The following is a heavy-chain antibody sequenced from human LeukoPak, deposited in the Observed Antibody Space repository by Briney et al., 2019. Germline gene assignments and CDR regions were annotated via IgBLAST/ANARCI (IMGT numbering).Heavy chain of an antibody. CDR3: ARENSGSYREFDY. D-gene: IGHD1-26*01. J-gene: IGHJ4*02. CDR2: IYTSGST. V-gene: IGHV4-4*07. CDR1: GGSISSYY. Sequence: SETLSLICTVSGGSISSYYWSWIRQPAGKGLEWIGRIYTSGSTNHNASLKSRVSMSVDTSKNQFSLKLSSVTAADTAVFYCARENSGSYREFDYWGQGTLVTVSS.